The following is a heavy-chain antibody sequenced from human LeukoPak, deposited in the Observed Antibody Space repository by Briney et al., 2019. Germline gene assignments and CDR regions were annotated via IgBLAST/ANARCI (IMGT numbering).Heavy chain of an antibody. V-gene: IGHV4-39*07. J-gene: IGHJ6*03. D-gene: IGHD1-26*01. CDR1: GGSIRSTSYY. CDR2: IYYTGST. Sequence: SETLSLTCTVSGGSIRSTSYYWGWIRQPPGKGLEWIGTIYYTGSTYYNPSLKSRVTISVDTSMNQFSLKLSSVTAADTAVYYCARTGGSFYFYYYMDVWGKGTTVTVSS. CDR3: ARTGGSFYFYYYMDV.